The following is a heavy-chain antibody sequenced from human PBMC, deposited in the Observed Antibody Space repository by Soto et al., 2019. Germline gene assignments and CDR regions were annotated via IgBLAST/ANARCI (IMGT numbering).Heavy chain of an antibody. CDR1: GLTFSTFV. Sequence: PGGSLRLSCAASGLTFSTFVMTWVRQVPGEGLEWVSSITGSGKSAYYADSVKGQVTISRDNSKNTLYLQISSLGVDDTAVYHCAVHLGQNYYTMDVWGKGTTVTVSS. J-gene: IGHJ6*04. V-gene: IGHV3-23*01. CDR3: AVHLGQNYYTMDV. CDR2: ITGSGKSA.